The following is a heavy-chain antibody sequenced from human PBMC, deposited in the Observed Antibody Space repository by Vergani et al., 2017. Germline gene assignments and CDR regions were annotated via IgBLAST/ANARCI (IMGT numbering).Heavy chain of an antibody. D-gene: IGHD5-24*01. CDR1: GFTFSSHA. V-gene: IGHV3-23*01. Sequence: EVQLLQSEGAVVQPGGSLRLSCVASGFTFSSHAMSWVRQGRGQGLEWFSSIKNTGDSTHYADSVKGRFTISRDNSKNTLYLQMNSLRVEDTAVYYCGRGSDNYNWGQGTLVTVSS. CDR2: IKNTGDST. CDR3: GRGSDNYN. J-gene: IGHJ4*02.